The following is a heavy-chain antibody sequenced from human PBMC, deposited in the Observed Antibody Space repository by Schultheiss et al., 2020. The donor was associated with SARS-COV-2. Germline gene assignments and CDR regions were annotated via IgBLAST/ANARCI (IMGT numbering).Heavy chain of an antibody. D-gene: IGHD4-17*01. CDR2: INAAGTDP. V-gene: IGHV3-74*01. CDR1: GFTFSSYA. CDR3: SRNFDYGDNDAFGI. Sequence: GGSLRLSCAASGFTFSSYAMSWVRQAPGRGLVWVSRINAAGTDPYYAGSVKGRFSISRDNAKNTLYLQMNGLRAEDTAIYYCSRNFDYGDNDAFGIWGQGTLVTVSS. J-gene: IGHJ3*02.